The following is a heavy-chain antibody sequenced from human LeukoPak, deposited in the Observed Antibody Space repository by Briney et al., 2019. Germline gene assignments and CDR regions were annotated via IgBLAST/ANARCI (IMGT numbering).Heavy chain of an antibody. CDR2: ISYDGSDK. CDR1: GFTFSSFG. CDR3: AKSKEGRYCSSSSCHEFDY. D-gene: IGHD2-2*01. V-gene: IGHV3-30*18. J-gene: IGHJ4*02. Sequence: PGGSQRLSCGASGFTFSSFGMDWVRQAPGKGVGWVAFISYDGSDKYNGDSVKRRFTISRDNSKNTLYLQMNSLRAEDTAVYYCAKSKEGRYCSSSSCHEFDYWGQGTVVTVSS.